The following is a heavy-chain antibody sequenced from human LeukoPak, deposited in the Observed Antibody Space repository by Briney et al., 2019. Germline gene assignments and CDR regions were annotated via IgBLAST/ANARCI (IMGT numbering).Heavy chain of an antibody. CDR1: GYTFTSYG. J-gene: IGHJ6*02. CDR2: ISAYNGNT. Sequence: ASVKVSCKASGYTFTSYGISWVRQAPGQGLEWMGWISAYNGNTNYAQKLQGRVTMTTDTSTSTAYMELRSLRSDDTALYYCARSLYCSDGSCRGDVWGQGTTVTVSS. CDR3: ARSLYCSDGSCRGDV. D-gene: IGHD2-15*01. V-gene: IGHV1-18*01.